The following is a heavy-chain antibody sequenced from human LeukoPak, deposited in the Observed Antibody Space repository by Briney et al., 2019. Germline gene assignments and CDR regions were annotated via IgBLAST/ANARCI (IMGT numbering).Heavy chain of an antibody. CDR2: IKQDGSEK. D-gene: IGHD6-6*01. CDR1: GFTFSSYW. CDR3: ARHKYSSSRGPFDY. J-gene: IGHJ4*02. Sequence: GGSLRLSCAASGFTFSSYWMSWGGQAAGQGREWWANIKQDGSEKYYVDSVKGRFTISRDNAKNSLYLQMNSLRAEDTAVYYCARHKYSSSRGPFDYWGQGTLVTVSS. V-gene: IGHV3-7*01.